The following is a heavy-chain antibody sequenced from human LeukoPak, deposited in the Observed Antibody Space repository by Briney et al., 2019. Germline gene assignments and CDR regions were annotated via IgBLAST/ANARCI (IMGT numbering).Heavy chain of an antibody. V-gene: IGHV3-7*01. CDR3: ARMWGGWYPQLGWFDP. Sequence: TGGSLRLSCAASGFTFSSYWMSWVRQAPGKGLEWVANIKQDGSEKYYVDSVKGRFTISRDNAKNSLYLQMNSLRAEDTAVYYCARMWGGWYPQLGWFDPWGQGTLVTVSS. CDR1: GFTFSSYW. D-gene: IGHD6-19*01. CDR2: IKQDGSEK. J-gene: IGHJ5*02.